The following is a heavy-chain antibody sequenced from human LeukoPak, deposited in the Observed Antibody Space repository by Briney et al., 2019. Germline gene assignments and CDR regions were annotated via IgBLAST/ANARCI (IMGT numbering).Heavy chain of an antibody. V-gene: IGHV1-2*02. CDR1: GYTFTGYY. J-gene: IGHJ6*03. Sequence: ASVKVSCKASGYTFTGYYMHWVRQAPGQGLEWMGWINPNSGGTNYAQKFQGRVTMTRDTSISTAYMELSRLRSDGTAVYYCARTEIQLGDYYYMDVWGKGTTVTISS. CDR3: ARTEIQLGDYYYMDV. D-gene: IGHD5-18*01. CDR2: INPNSGGT.